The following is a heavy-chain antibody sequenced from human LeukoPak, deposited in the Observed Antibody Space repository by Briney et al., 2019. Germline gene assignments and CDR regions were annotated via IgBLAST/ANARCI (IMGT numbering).Heavy chain of an antibody. CDR2: ISWNSGSI. Sequence: PGGSLRLSCAASGFTFDDYAMHWVRQAPGKGLEWVSGISWNSGSIGYADSVKGRFTISRDNAKNSLYLQMNSLRAEDTALNYCAKGRIGSYRAFFDYWGQGTLVTVSS. D-gene: IGHD3-16*02. CDR1: GFTFDDYA. J-gene: IGHJ4*02. CDR3: AKGRIGSYRAFFDY. V-gene: IGHV3-9*01.